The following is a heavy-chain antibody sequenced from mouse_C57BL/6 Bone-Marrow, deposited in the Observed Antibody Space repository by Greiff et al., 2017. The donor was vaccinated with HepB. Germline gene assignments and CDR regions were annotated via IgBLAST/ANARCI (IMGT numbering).Heavy chain of an antibody. Sequence: EVQGVESGGGLVKPGGSLKLSCAASGFTFSDYGMHWVRQAPEKVLEWVAYISSGSSTIYYADTVKGRFTISRDNCKNTLFLQMTSLRSEDTAMYYCARGRWLLYWYFDVWGTGTTVTVSS. D-gene: IGHD2-3*01. CDR3: ARGRWLLYWYFDV. V-gene: IGHV5-17*01. CDR1: GFTFSDYG. J-gene: IGHJ1*03. CDR2: ISSGSSTI.